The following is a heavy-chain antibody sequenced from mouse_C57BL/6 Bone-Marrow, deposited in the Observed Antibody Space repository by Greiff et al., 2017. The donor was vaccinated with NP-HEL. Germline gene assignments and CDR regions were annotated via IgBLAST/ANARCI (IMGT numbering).Heavy chain of an antibody. V-gene: IGHV1-72*01. J-gene: IGHJ1*03. CDR3: ARGGYYGSSFHWYFDV. CDR1: GYTFTSYW. D-gene: IGHD1-1*01. CDR2: IDPNSGGT. Sequence: QVQLQQPGAELVKPGASVKLSCKASGYTFTSYWMHWVKQRPGRGLEWIGRIDPNSGGTKYNEKFKSKATLTVDKPSSTAYIQLSSLTSEDSAVYYCARGGYYGSSFHWYFDVWGTGTTVTVSS.